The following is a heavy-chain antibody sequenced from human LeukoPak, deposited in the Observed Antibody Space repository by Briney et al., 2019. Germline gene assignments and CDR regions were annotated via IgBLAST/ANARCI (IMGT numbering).Heavy chain of an antibody. D-gene: IGHD6-13*01. CDR1: GYTFTGYY. Sequence: ASVKVSCKASGYTFTGYYMHWVRQAPGRGLEWMGIINPSGGSTSYAQKFQGRVTMTRDMSTSTVYMELSSLRSEDTAVYYCARANSLQAGDSWYFSLDYWGQGTLVTVSS. CDR3: ARANSLQAGDSWYFSLDY. J-gene: IGHJ4*02. V-gene: IGHV1-46*01. CDR2: INPSGGST.